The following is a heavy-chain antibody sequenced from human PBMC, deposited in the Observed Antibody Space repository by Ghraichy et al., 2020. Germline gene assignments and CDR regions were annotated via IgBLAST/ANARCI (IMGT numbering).Heavy chain of an antibody. Sequence: GGSLRLSCAASGFSLTGFGMHWVRQAPGKGLEWVAVISSDGSKEFYADSVKGRFTISRDISMNTLFLQMNSLGVEDTAVYYCARYKGSDSSGTFDIWGQGTMVTVSS. D-gene: IGHD1-26*01. CDR3: ARYKGSDSSGTFDI. CDR2: ISSDGSKE. J-gene: IGHJ3*02. V-gene: IGHV3-33*05. CDR1: GFSLTGFG.